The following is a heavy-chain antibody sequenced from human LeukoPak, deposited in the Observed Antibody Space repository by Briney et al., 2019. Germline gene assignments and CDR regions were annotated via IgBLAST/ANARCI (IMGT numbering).Heavy chain of an antibody. Sequence: GGSLRLSCVTSGFTFSHYYMTWIRRAPGKGLEWVSYISGTGNNKYYADSVKGRFTISRDNAQNSLYLQMSSLRAEDTAMYYCARDYSESEYFFDYWGQGSLVAVSS. J-gene: IGHJ4*02. CDR3: ARDYSESEYFFDY. CDR2: ISGTGNNK. D-gene: IGHD1-26*01. CDR1: GFTFSHYY. V-gene: IGHV3-11*01.